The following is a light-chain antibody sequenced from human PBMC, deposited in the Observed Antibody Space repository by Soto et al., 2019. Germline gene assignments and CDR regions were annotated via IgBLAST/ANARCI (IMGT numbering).Light chain of an antibody. CDR1: QSVSRD. Sequence: EIVMTQSPGTLSVSPGERVTLSCRASQSVSRDLAWYQQRPGQVPMLLIYDTSTRATGIPARFSGSGSGTDFTLTISSLEPEDFAVYYGQQRSNWTLTFCGGTKVDIK. V-gene: IGKV3-11*01. CDR3: QQRSNWTLT. J-gene: IGKJ4*01. CDR2: DTS.